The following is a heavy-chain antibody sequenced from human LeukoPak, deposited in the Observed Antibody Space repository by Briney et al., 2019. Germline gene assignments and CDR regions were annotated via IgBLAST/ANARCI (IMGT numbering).Heavy chain of an antibody. CDR3: AKDSGSYYHGPGSYQFDY. Sequence: SGRSLRLSCAASGFTFSSYAMHWVRRAPGKGLEWVSTVTGSSGSTYYADSVKGRFTISRDNSKNTLYLQMNSLRAEDTAVYYCAKDSGSYYHGPGSYQFDYWGQGTLVTVSS. CDR2: VTGSSGST. CDR1: GFTFSSYA. J-gene: IGHJ4*02. V-gene: IGHV3-23*01. D-gene: IGHD3-10*01.